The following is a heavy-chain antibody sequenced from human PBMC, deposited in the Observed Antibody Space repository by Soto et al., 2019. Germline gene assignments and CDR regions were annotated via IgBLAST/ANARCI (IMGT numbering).Heavy chain of an antibody. D-gene: IGHD5-12*01. CDR1: GGTLKTYS. V-gene: IGHV1-69*08. CDR3: ARDSPRRWLQHYFDA. J-gene: IGHJ4*02. Sequence: QVQLVQSGAEVKKPGSSVKVSCKASGGTLKTYSFNWVRQAPGQGLEWLGKINPLLDEPSYAQNFQDRLTITADKSPSTAYMELSSLRSADRAVYFCARDSPRRWLQHYFDAWGQGTQVTVSS. CDR2: INPLLDEP.